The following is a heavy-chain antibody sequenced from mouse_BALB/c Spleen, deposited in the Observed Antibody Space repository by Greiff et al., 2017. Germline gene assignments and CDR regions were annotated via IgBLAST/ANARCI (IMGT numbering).Heavy chain of an antibody. CDR1: GYTFSSYW. D-gene: IGHD1-1*01. CDR3: ARSGAVVAYYYAMDY. CDR2: ILPGSGST. J-gene: IGHJ4*01. Sequence: QVQLKQSGAELMKPGASVKISCKATGYTFSSYWIEWVKQRPGHGLEWIGEILPGSGSTNYNEKFKGKATFTADTSSNTAYMQLSSLTSEDSAVYYCARSGAVVAYYYAMDYWGQGTSVTVSS. V-gene: IGHV1-9*01.